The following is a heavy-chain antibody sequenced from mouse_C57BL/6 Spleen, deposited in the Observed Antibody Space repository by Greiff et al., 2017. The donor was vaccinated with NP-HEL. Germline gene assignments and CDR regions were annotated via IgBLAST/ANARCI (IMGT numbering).Heavy chain of an antibody. CDR3: ARSRAYYYGSSLLY. CDR1: GYTFTSYW. J-gene: IGHJ3*01. V-gene: IGHV1-55*01. D-gene: IGHD1-1*01. CDR2: IYPGSGST. Sequence: QVQLQQPGAELVKPGASVKMSCKASGYTFTSYWITWVKQRPGQGLEWIGDIYPGSGSTNYNEKFKSKAKLTVDTSSSTAYMQLSSLTSEDYAVYYCARSRAYYYGSSLLYWGQGTLVTVSA.